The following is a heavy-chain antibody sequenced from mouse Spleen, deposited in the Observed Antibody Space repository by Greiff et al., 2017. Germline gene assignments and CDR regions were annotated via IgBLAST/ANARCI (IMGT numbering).Heavy chain of an antibody. CDR2: ISSGSSTI. D-gene: IGHD2-1*01. CDR3: ARSFYPNAMDY. Sequence: EVMLVESGGGLVKPGGSLKLSCAASGFTFSDYGMHWVRQAPEKGLEWVAYISSGSSTIYYADTVKGRFTISRDNAKNTLFLQMTSLRSEDTTMYYCARSFYPNAMDYWGQGTSVTVSS. J-gene: IGHJ4*01. CDR1: GFTFSDYG. V-gene: IGHV5-17*01.